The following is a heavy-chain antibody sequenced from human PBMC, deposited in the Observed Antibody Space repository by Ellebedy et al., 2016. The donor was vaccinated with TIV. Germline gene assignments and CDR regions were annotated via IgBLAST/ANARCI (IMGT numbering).Heavy chain of an antibody. V-gene: IGHV3-49*03. J-gene: IGHJ4*02. Sequence: GESLKISXTASGFTFGDYAMSWFRQAPGKGLEWVGFIRGKAYGGTTEYAASVKGRFTISRDDSKSIAYLQMNSLKTEDTAVYYCTRGGGSGSYYPPDYWGQGTLVTVSS. CDR2: IRGKAYGGTT. CDR3: TRGGGSGSYYPPDY. D-gene: IGHD3-10*01. CDR1: GFTFGDYA.